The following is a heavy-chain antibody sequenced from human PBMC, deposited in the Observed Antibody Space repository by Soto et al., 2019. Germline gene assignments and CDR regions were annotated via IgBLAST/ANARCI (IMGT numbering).Heavy chain of an antibody. CDR2: INPNSGGT. V-gene: IGHV1-2*04. Sequence: SEKVSCKASGYTFTGYYMHWVRQAPGQGLEWMGWINPNSGGTNYAQKFQGWVTMTRDTSISTAYMELSRLRSDDTAVYYCANGRSYYYYYGVDVWGQGTTVTVSS. CDR1: GYTFTGYY. CDR3: ANGRSYYYYYGVDV. J-gene: IGHJ6*02.